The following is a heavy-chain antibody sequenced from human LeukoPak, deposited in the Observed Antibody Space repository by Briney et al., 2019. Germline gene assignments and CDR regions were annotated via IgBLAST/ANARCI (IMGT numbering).Heavy chain of an antibody. CDR3: ARVGRLQYGDYVAFDY. V-gene: IGHV3-23*01. CDR2: ISGSGGST. J-gene: IGHJ4*02. D-gene: IGHD4-17*01. Sequence: GGSLRLSCAASGFTFSSYAMSWVRQAPGKGLEWVSAISGSGGSTYYADSVKGRFTISRDNSKNTLYLQMNSLRAEDTAVYYCARVGRLQYGDYVAFDYWGQGALATVSS. CDR1: GFTFSSYA.